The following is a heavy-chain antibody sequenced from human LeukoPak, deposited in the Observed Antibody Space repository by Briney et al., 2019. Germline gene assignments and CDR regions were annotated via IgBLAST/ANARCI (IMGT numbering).Heavy chain of an antibody. D-gene: IGHD6-19*01. CDR1: GFTFRNYW. CDR2: IKQDGSDR. Sequence: GGSLRLSCAASGFTFRNYWMSWVRQAPGTGLEWVANIKQDGSDRNYVTSVRGRYTISRDNAESSLYLQMNSLRVEDTAVYYCVRNLAVAGTCFDSWGQGTLVTVSS. CDR3: VRNLAVAGTCFDS. J-gene: IGHJ4*02. V-gene: IGHV3-7*03.